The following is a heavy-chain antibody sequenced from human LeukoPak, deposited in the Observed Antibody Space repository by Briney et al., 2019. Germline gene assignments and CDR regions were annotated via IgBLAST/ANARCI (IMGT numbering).Heavy chain of an antibody. CDR2: ISGSGGST. D-gene: IGHD6-19*01. Sequence: GGSLRLSCAASRFTFNTYAMSWVRQAPGKGLEWVSAISGSGGSTYYADSVKGRFTISRDNSKNTLYLQMNSLRAEDTALYYCAKDRGSGWFTDFDYWGQGTLVTVSS. CDR1: RFTFNTYA. CDR3: AKDRGSGWFTDFDY. V-gene: IGHV3-23*01. J-gene: IGHJ4*02.